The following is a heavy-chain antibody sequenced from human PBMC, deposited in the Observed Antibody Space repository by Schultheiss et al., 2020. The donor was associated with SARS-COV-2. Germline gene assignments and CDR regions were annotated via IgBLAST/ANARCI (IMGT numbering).Heavy chain of an antibody. Sequence: GESLKISCAASGFTFSSYSMNWVRQAPGKGLEWVSSISSSSSYIYYADSVKGRFTISRDNSKNTLSLQMNSLRAEDTAVYYCAKDGSDSSYYFDYWGQGTLVTVSS. CDR1: GFTFSSYS. D-gene: IGHD6-6*01. J-gene: IGHJ4*02. V-gene: IGHV3-21*04. CDR2: ISSSSSYI. CDR3: AKDGSDSSYYFDY.